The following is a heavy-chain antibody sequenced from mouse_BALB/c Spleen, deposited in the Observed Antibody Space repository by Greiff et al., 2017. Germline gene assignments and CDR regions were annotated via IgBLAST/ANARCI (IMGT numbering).Heavy chain of an antibody. CDR2: ISSGGST. J-gene: IGHJ3*01. V-gene: IGHV5-6-5*01. CDR3: ARGGGSPAWFAY. CDR1: GFTFSSYA. Sequence: EVKVEESGGGLVKPGGSLKLSCAASGFTFSSYAMSWVRQTPEKRLEWVASISSGGSTYYPDSVKGRFTISRDNARNILYLQMSSLRSEDTAMYYCARGGGSPAWFAYWGQGTLVTVSA. D-gene: IGHD1-1*02.